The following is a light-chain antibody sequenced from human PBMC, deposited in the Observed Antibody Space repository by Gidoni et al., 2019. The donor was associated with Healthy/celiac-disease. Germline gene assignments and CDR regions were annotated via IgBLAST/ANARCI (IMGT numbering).Light chain of an antibody. CDR2: WAS. CDR1: QSVLYSSNNKNY. J-gene: IGKJ4*01. Sequence: DIVMTQSPDSLAVSLGERATINCKSSQSVLYSSNNKNYLAWYQQKPGQPPKLLIYWASTRESGVPDRFSGSGSGTDVTLTISSLQAEDVAVYYCQQYYSTPITFGGXTKVEIK. CDR3: QQYYSTPIT. V-gene: IGKV4-1*01.